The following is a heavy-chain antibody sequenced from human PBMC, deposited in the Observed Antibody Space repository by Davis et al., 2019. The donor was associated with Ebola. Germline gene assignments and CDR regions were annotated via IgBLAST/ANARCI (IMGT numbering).Heavy chain of an antibody. D-gene: IGHD3-3*01. Sequence: SETLSLTCNVSGGSFGNYYWSWIRQSPGKGLEWVGYVYNVGNTNYNPSLKRRVTISVDTSKKQFSLKLSSVTAADTAMYYCARQSHHFLSGPRTWFDPWGQGTLVTVSS. J-gene: IGHJ5*02. CDR3: ARQSHHFLSGPRTWFDP. CDR1: GGSFGNYY. V-gene: IGHV4-59*01. CDR2: VYNVGNT.